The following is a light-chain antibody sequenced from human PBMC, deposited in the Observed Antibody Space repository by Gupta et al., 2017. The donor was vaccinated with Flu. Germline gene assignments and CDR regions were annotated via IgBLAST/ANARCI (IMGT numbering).Light chain of an antibody. CDR1: QRLVHSDGNTY. CDR3: MHDVRWPWT. J-gene: IGKJ1*01. Sequence: DVVMTQSPLFLPVTLGQPASIYCRSSQRLVHSDGNTYLHWFQQRPGESPRRLSYKISNRDSGVPDRFSGSGSGTEFTLKISRVEARDVGIYYCMHDVRWPWTFGQGTKVEIK. V-gene: IGKV2-30*02. CDR2: KIS.